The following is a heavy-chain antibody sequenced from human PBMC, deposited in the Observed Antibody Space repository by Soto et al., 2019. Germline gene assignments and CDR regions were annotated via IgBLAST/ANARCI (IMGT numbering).Heavy chain of an antibody. CDR3: ARDEGEY. CDR2: IYYNGST. J-gene: IGHJ4*02. D-gene: IGHD3-16*01. Sequence: QVLRQESGPGLVKPSETLSLTCTVSGGSISNYFWSWIRQSPGKGLEWLGFIYYNGSTNYNPSLKSRVTISVDTPKNQFSLKLSSVTAADTAVYYCARDEGEYWGQGTLVTVSS. CDR1: GGSISNYF. V-gene: IGHV4-59*01.